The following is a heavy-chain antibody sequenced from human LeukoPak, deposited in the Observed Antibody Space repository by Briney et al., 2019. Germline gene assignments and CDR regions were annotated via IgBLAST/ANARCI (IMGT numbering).Heavy chain of an antibody. V-gene: IGHV4-34*01. D-gene: IGHD3-22*01. CDR2: INHSGST. J-gene: IGHJ4*02. Sequence: PSETLSLTCAVYGGSFSGYYWSWIRQPPGKGLEWIGEINHSGSTTYNPSLMSRVTISVDTSNNQLSLKLSSVTAADTAVYYCARGGYYYDSSGYIKHWGQGTLVTVSS. CDR1: GGSFSGYY. CDR3: ARGGYYYDSSGYIKH.